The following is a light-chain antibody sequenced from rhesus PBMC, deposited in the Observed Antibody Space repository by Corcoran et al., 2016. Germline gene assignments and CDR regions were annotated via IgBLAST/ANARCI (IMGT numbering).Light chain of an antibody. CDR3: QQRYSYPLT. CDR1: QGISSY. Sequence: DIQLTQSPSSLSASVRDRVTITCRASQGISSYLAWYQQKSGEAPKLLIYDASNLQSGATSRFSGSGSGTEFTLTISSLQPEDFATYYCQQRYSYPLTFGGGTKVEIK. J-gene: IGKJ4*01. V-gene: IGKV1-38*01. CDR2: DAS.